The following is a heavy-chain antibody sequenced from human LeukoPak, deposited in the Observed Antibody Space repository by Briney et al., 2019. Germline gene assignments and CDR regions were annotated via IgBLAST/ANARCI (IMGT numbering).Heavy chain of an antibody. Sequence: SETLSLTCAVSGGSISSSIWWRWVRAPPGKAGECIGEISHSGSTNYNPSLKRRVTISGDKSKHQLPLALISVTGADTPVYFCARGDGSYGSGSRDYFAYWGQRTLGTVSS. D-gene: IGHD3-10*01. CDR2: ISHSGST. J-gene: IGHJ4*02. CDR1: GGSISSSIW. V-gene: IGHV4-4*02. CDR3: ARGDGSYGSGSRDYFAY.